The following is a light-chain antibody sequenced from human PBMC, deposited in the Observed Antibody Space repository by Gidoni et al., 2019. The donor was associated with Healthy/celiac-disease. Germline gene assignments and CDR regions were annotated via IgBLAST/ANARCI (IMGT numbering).Light chain of an antibody. CDR2: EVS. Sequence: SSLTQPPSLSRSPGQSVTISCTGTSSDVSSYNLVSWYQQPPGTAPTRSIYEVSIRPSEGPDRLSGSKSGNTASLTISGRQAEDEADYFCSSYISSSTCVFGGGTKLT. J-gene: IGLJ3*02. V-gene: IGLV2-18*02. CDR1: SSDVSSYNL. CDR3: SSYISSSTCV.